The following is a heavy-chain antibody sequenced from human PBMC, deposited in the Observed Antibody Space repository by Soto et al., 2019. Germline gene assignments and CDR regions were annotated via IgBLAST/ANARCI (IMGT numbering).Heavy chain of an antibody. Sequence: EVQLLESGGGLVQPGGSLRLSCAASGFTFSSYAMSWVRQAPGKGLEWVSAISGSGGSTYYADSVKGRFTISRDNSKNPLYLQMNSLRAEDTAVYYCAKGDGFLEWRYYYGMDVWGQGTTVTVSS. D-gene: IGHD3-3*01. CDR2: ISGSGGST. J-gene: IGHJ6*02. CDR3: AKGDGFLEWRYYYGMDV. V-gene: IGHV3-23*01. CDR1: GFTFSSYA.